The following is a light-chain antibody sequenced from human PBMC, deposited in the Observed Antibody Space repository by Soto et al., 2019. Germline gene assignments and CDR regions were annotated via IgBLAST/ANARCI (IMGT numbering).Light chain of an antibody. CDR3: AAWDDSLNGWV. V-gene: IGLV1-44*01. J-gene: IGLJ3*02. CDR1: SSNIGSNT. Sequence: QSVLTQPPSASGTPRQRVTISCSGSSSNIGSNTVNWYQQLPGTAPKLLIYNNNQWPSGVPDRFSGSKSGTSASLAISGLQSEDEADYHCAAWDDSLNGWVFGGGTKLTVL. CDR2: NNN.